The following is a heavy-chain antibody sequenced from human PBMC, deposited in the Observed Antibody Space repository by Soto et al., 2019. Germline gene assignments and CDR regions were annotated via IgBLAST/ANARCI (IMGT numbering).Heavy chain of an antibody. CDR2: INPNGGST. CDR1: GYTFTTYY. V-gene: IGHV1-46*01. CDR3: ARDAVPSDAGPVRYPADI. D-gene: IGHD2-2*02. Sequence: QVRLVQSGAEVKKPGASVTVSCRASGYTFTTYYLHWVRQAPGQGLEWMGIINPNGGSTTYSQHFQGRITRTRDTSANTVYMESSGRTSEETAVYFCARDAVPSDAGPVRYPADIWGQGTLVTISS. J-gene: IGHJ3*02.